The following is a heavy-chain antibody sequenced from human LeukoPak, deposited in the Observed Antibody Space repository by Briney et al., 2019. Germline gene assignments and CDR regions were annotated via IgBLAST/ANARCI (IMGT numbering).Heavy chain of an antibody. D-gene: IGHD4-11*01. Sequence: GGSLRLSCAASGFPFDDYGMSWVRHAPGKGLEWVSGINWNGGSTGYADSVKGRFTISRDNAKNSLYLQMNSLRAEDTALYYCARDLVTTYYFDYWGQGTLVTVSS. J-gene: IGHJ4*02. CDR1: GFPFDDYG. CDR2: INWNGGST. V-gene: IGHV3-20*04. CDR3: ARDLVTTYYFDY.